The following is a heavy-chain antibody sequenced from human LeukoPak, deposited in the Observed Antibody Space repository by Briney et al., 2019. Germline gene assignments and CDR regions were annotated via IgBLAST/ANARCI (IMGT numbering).Heavy chain of an antibody. CDR1: GGTFSSYA. V-gene: IGHV1-69*05. CDR2: IIPIFGTA. J-gene: IGHJ4*02. CDR3: ARREQWLVGDDY. D-gene: IGHD6-19*01. Sequence: VASVKVSCKASGGTFSSYAISWVRQAPGQALEWMGGIIPIFGTANYAQKLQGRVTMTTDTSTSTAYMELRSLRSDDTAVYYCARREQWLVGDDYRGQGTLVTVSS.